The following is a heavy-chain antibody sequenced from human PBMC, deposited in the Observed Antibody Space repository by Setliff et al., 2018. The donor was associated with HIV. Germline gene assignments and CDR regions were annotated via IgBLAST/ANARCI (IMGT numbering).Heavy chain of an antibody. J-gene: IGHJ4*02. CDR3: ARDRALRFSKSPSFNYFDV. CDR2: IYSTGHT. V-gene: IGHV4-59*04. CDR1: GASISSHY. D-gene: IGHD3-10*01. Sequence: ASETLSLTCTVSGASISSHYWSWIRQPPLKGLEWIGYIYSTGHTYYNPSHKSRLTMSVDTAKNRFSLKLISVTAADTAVYYCARDRALRFSKSPSFNYFDVWGQGALVTVSS.